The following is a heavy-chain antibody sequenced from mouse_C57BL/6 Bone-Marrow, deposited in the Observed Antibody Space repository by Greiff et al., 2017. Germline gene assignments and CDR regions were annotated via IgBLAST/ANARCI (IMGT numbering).Heavy chain of an antibody. J-gene: IGHJ2*01. CDR1: GYTFTSYW. D-gene: IGHD2-3*01. CDR3: ARYYDGYYPLFDY. Sequence: QVQLKQPGAELVKPGASVKLSCKASGYTFTSYWMHWVKQRPGQGLEWIGMIHPNSGSTNYNEKFKSKATLTVDKSSSTAYMQLSSLTSEDSAVYYCARYYDGYYPLFDYWGQGTTLTVSS. V-gene: IGHV1-64*01. CDR2: IHPNSGST.